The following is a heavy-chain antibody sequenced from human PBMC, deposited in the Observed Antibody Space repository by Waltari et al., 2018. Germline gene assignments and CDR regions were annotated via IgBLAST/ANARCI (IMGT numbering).Heavy chain of an antibody. D-gene: IGHD3-22*01. J-gene: IGHJ3*02. Sequence: QVQLQESGPGLVKPSEILSLTCAVSGGSIRRSYWWSWVRQPPGKGLEWIGEVYHSGPTNYNPSLKSRVTISVDKSKNQFSLKLSSVTAADTAVYFCVNHYETRGYGAFDIWGQGTMVTVSS. CDR1: GGSIRRSYW. CDR2: VYHSGPT. CDR3: VNHYETRGYGAFDI. V-gene: IGHV4-4*02.